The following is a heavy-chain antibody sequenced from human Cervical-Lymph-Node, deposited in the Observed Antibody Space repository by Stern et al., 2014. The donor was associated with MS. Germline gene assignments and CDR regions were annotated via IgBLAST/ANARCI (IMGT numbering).Heavy chain of an antibody. Sequence: VHLVESGGGVVQPGRPLRLSCAASGFTFGSCAMHWVRQAPGKGLEWVAGVSYDGSNKYYADSVKGRFTVSRDSSQNTLHLQMSSLRAEDTAVYYCAKDCQYLTYVFDHWGQGSLVTVSS. CDR2: VSYDGSNK. J-gene: IGHJ5*02. D-gene: IGHD2/OR15-2a*01. V-gene: IGHV3-30*18. CDR3: AKDCQYLTYVFDH. CDR1: GFTFGSCA.